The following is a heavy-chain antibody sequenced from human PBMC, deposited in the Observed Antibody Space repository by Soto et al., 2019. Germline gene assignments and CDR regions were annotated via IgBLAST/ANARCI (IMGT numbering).Heavy chain of an antibody. CDR1: GGSISSGGYY. D-gene: IGHD1-26*01. Sequence: PSETVSLTCTVSGGSISSGGYYWSWVRQHPGKGLEWIGYIYYSGSTYYNPSLKSRVTISVDTSKNQFSLKLSSVTAADTAVYYCARDKVGHGMDVWGQGTTVTAP. CDR2: IYYSGST. V-gene: IGHV4-31*03. J-gene: IGHJ6*02. CDR3: ARDKVGHGMDV.